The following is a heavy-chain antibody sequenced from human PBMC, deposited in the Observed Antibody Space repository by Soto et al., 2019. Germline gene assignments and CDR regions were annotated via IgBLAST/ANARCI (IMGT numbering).Heavy chain of an antibody. CDR2: IIPIFGTA. CDR1: GGTFSSYA. Sequence: QVQLVQSGAEVKKPGSSGKVSCKASGGTFSSYAISWVRQAPGQGLEWMGGIIPIFGTANYAQKFQGRVTITADESTSTAYMALSSLRSEDTAVYYCARTTHAYGGKDVWGQGTTVTVSS. CDR3: ARTTHAYGGKDV. V-gene: IGHV1-69*01. D-gene: IGHD4-17*01. J-gene: IGHJ6*02.